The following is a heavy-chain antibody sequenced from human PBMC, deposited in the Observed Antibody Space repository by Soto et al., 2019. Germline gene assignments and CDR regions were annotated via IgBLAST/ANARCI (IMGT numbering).Heavy chain of an antibody. D-gene: IGHD5-18*01. CDR1: GYTFTCYY. V-gene: IGHV1-2*04. CDR2: INPNSGGT. J-gene: IGHJ6*02. Sequence: VSAIFPCKASGYTFTCYYMHWVRQAPGQGLECIGWINPNSGGTNYAQNFQGWVTMTRDTSISTSYMELSRLRSDDTAVYYCASGVGTALVPAKSAYYGMEVWGQGTRDNVSS. CDR3: ASGVGTALVPAKSAYYGMEV.